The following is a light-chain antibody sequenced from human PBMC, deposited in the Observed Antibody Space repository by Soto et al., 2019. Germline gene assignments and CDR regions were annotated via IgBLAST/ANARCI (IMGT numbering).Light chain of an antibody. V-gene: IGKV3-20*01. Sequence: EIVLTQSPGTLSLSPEERATLSCRVSQSVHSDYVAWYQQKPGQAPRLLIFGASDRATGIPDRFSASGSGTVFTLTISRLEPQDFAMYYCQQYGDSPLTFGGGTRVDI. CDR3: QQYGDSPLT. J-gene: IGKJ4*01. CDR1: QSVHSDY. CDR2: GAS.